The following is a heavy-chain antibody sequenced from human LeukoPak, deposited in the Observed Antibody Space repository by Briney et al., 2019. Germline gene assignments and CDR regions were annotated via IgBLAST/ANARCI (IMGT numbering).Heavy chain of an antibody. V-gene: IGHV1-46*03. CDR2: INPSGGST. D-gene: IGHD3-9*01. J-gene: IGHJ4*02. Sequence: ASVKVSCKASGYTFTSYYMHWVRQAPGQGLEWMGIINPSGGSTSYAQKFQGRVTMTRDTSTSTVYMELSSLRPEDTAVHYCARPGGSGVTGLDYWGQGTLVTVSS. CDR1: GYTFTSYY. CDR3: ARPGGSGVTGLDY.